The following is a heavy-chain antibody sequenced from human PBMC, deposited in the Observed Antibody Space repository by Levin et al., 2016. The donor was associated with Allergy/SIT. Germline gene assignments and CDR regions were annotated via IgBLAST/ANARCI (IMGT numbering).Heavy chain of an antibody. CDR2: IIPIFGTA. CDR1: GGTFSSYA. D-gene: IGHD2-2*01. Sequence: SVKVSCKASGGTFSSYAISWVRQAPGQGLEWMGGIIPIFGTANYAQKFQGRVTITADESTSTAYMELSSLRSEDTAVYYCARGAVAVPAARGYYYYYYMDVWGKGTTVTVSS. V-gene: IGHV1-69*13. CDR3: ARGAVAVPAARGYYYYYYMDV. J-gene: IGHJ6*03.